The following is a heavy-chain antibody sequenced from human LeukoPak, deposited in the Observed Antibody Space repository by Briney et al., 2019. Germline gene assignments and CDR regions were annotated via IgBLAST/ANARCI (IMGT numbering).Heavy chain of an antibody. CDR3: ARASYSSGWYSYYYYYYMDV. V-gene: IGHV4-39*07. J-gene: IGHJ6*03. CDR1: GGSISSSSYY. CDR2: IYYSGST. Sequence: PSETLSLTCTVSGGSISSSSYYWGWIRQPPGKGLEWIGSIYYSGSTYYNPSLKSRVTISVDTSKDQFSLKLSSVTAADTAVYYCARASYSSGWYSYYYYYYMDVWGKGTTVTISS. D-gene: IGHD6-19*01.